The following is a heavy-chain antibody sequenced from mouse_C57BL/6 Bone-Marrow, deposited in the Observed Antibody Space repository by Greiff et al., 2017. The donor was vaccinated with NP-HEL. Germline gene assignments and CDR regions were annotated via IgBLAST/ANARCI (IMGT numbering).Heavy chain of an antibody. J-gene: IGHJ2*01. CDR3: ARFGWLLLYFDY. V-gene: IGHV1-64*01. CDR2: IHPNSGST. Sequence: QVQLQQPGAELVKPGASVKLSCKASGYTFTSYWMHWVKQRPGQGLAWIGMIHPNSGSTNYNEKFKSKATLTVDKSSSTAYMQLSSLTSEDSAVYYCARFGWLLLYFDYWGQGTTLTVSS. D-gene: IGHD2-3*01. CDR1: GYTFTSYW.